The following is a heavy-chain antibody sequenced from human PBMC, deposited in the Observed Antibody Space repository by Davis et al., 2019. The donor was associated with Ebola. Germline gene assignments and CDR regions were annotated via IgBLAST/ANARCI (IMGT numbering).Heavy chain of an antibody. Sequence: SGPTLVKPTQTLTLTCTFSGFSLSTSGMCVSWIRQPPGKALEWLALIDWDDDKYYSTSLKTRLTIAKDTSKNQVVLTMTNMDPVDTATYYCARIYRGDFWSGSYGMDVWGKGTTVTVSS. V-gene: IGHV2-70*01. J-gene: IGHJ6*04. CDR3: ARIYRGDFWSGSYGMDV. CDR1: GFSLSTSGMC. CDR2: IDWDDDK. D-gene: IGHD3-3*01.